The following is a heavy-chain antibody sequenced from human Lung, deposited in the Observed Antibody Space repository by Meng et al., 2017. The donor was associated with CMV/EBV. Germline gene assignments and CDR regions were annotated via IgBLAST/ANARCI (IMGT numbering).Heavy chain of an antibody. CDR1: GYTFTNYY. Sequence: SXXVSXKASGYTFTNYYIHWVRQAPGQGLEWMGWIKPNSGATNYVQKFQGRLTVTRDTSITTAYMELTRLRSDDTAVYYCARAPGLSLAAAASDAYFDKWGQGXLVTVSS. V-gene: IGHV1-2*02. CDR2: IKPNSGAT. D-gene: IGHD6-13*01. CDR3: ARAPGLSLAAAASDAYFDK. J-gene: IGHJ4*02.